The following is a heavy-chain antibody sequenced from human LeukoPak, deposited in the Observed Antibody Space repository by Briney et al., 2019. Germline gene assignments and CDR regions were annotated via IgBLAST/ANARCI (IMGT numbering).Heavy chain of an antibody. J-gene: IGHJ5*02. CDR3: AREVPITIFGVVVNWFDP. D-gene: IGHD3-3*01. CDR1: GGSISSGGYY. V-gene: IGHV4-31*03. CDR2: IYYSGST. Sequence: PSETLSLTCTVSGGSISSGGYYWSWIRQHPGKGLEWIGYIYYSGSTYYNPSLKSRVTISVDTSKNQFSLKLSSVTAADTAVYYCAREVPITIFGVVVNWFDPWGQGTLVAVSS.